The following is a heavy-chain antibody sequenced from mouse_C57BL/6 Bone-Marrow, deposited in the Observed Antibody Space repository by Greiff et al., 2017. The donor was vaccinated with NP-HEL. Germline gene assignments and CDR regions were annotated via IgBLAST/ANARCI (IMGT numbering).Heavy chain of an antibody. CDR3: ARSDGYQLLDY. CDR2: IHPNSGST. V-gene: IGHV1-64*01. Sequence: QVQLQQPGAELVKPGASVKMSCKASGYTFTSYWMHWVKQRPGQGLEWIGMIHPNSGSTNYNEKFKSKATLTVDKSSSTAYMQLSSLTSEDSAVYYCARSDGYQLLDYWGQGTTLTVSS. CDR1: GYTFTSYW. D-gene: IGHD2-3*01. J-gene: IGHJ2*01.